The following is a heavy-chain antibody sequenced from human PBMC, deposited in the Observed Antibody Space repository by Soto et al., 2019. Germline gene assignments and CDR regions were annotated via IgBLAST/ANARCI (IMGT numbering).Heavy chain of an antibody. D-gene: IGHD1-26*01. J-gene: IGHJ6*02. CDR1: GFTFSSYS. V-gene: IGHV3-21*01. CDR3: ARDRVLAWELFYYYYGMDV. Sequence: GGSLRLSCAASGFTFSSYSMNWVRQAPGKGLEWVSSISSSSSYIYYADSVKGRFTISRDNAKNSLYLQMNSLRAEDTAVYYCARDRVLAWELFYYYYGMDVWGQGTTVTVSS. CDR2: ISSSSSYI.